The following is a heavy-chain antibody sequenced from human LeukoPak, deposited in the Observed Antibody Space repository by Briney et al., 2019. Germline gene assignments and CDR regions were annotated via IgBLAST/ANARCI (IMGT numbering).Heavy chain of an antibody. CDR1: GFTFSSDG. CDR3: AKDSSSSWYGYYYYYMDV. D-gene: IGHD6-13*01. V-gene: IGHV3-30*02. CDR2: IRYDGSNK. J-gene: IGHJ6*03. Sequence: GGSLRLSCAASGFTFSSDGMHWVRQAPGKGLEWVAFIRYDGSNKYYADSVKGRFTISRDNSKNTLYLQMNSLRAEDTAVYYRAKDSSSSWYGYYYYYMDVWGKGTTVTVSS.